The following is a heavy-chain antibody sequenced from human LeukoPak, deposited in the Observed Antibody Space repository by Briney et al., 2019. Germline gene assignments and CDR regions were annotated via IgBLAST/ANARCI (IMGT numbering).Heavy chain of an antibody. D-gene: IGHD3-9*01. CDR3: AKDDPGYYQIDY. J-gene: IGHJ4*02. Sequence: GGSLRLSCAASGFTFSSYAMSWVRQAPGKGLEWVSTISGTGDSTYYADSVKGRFTISRDNSKNTLYLQMNSLRAEDTAVYYCAKDDPGYYQIDYWGQGTLVTVSS. CDR1: GFTFSSYA. V-gene: IGHV3-23*01. CDR2: ISGTGDST.